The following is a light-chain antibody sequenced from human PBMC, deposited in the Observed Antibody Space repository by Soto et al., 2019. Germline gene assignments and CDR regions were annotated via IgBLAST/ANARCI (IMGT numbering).Light chain of an antibody. V-gene: IGLV2-14*01. CDR1: SSDIGGYNY. Sequence: QSVLTQPASASGSPGQSITISCTGTSSDIGGYNYVSWYQQQPGKAPKLMIYEVSNRPSGVSSRFSGSKSGNTASLTISGLQADDETDYYCSSYTSSNTVIFGGGTKLTVL. J-gene: IGLJ2*01. CDR2: EVS. CDR3: SSYTSSNTVI.